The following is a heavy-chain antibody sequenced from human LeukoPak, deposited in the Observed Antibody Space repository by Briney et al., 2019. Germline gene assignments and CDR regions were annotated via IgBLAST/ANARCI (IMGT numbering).Heavy chain of an antibody. Sequence: PGGSLRLSCAASAFTFSSYWMHWVRQAPGKGLAWVSRINSDGSSTSYADSVKGRFTISRDNAKNTLYLQMNSLRAEDTAVYYCARAYYDFWSGHSWFDPWGQGTLVTVSS. D-gene: IGHD3-3*01. CDR3: ARAYYDFWSGHSWFDP. CDR2: INSDGSST. J-gene: IGHJ5*02. V-gene: IGHV3-74*01. CDR1: AFTFSSYW.